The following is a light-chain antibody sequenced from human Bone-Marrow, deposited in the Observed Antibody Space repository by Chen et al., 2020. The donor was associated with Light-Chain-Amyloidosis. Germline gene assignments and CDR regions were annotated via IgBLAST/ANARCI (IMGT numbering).Light chain of an antibody. CDR3: QQYGTSPDYT. Sequence: EILLTQSPGTLSLSPGERVTLSCRASQSISKNYVAWYQQRRGQAPRLLIYGASNRATGIPDRFSGSGSGTDFTLTISELEPEDFAVYYCQQYGTSPDYTFGQGPGWKL. CDR2: GAS. V-gene: IGKV3-20*01. CDR1: QSISKNY. J-gene: IGKJ2*01.